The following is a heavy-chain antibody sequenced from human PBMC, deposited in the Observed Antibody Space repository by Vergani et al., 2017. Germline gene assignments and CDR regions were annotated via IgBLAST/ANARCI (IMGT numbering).Heavy chain of an antibody. CDR1: GFTFSSYS. CDR2: ISSSSSYI. CDR3: ARDQGVSSGWYLVYGMDV. Sequence: EVQLVESGGGLVKPGGSLRLSCAASGFTFSSYSMNWVRQAPGKGLEWVSSISSSSSYIYYADSVKGRFTISRDNSKNTLYLQMNSLRAEDTAVYYCARDQGVSSGWYLVYGMDVWGQGTTVTVSS. J-gene: IGHJ6*02. V-gene: IGHV3-21*01. D-gene: IGHD6-19*01.